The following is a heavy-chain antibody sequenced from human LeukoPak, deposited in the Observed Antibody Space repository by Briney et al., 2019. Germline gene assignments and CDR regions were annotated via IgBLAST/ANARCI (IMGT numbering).Heavy chain of an antibody. J-gene: IGHJ4*02. V-gene: IGHV4-61*02. CDR3: AGGVGASDY. CDR1: GGSISSSSYY. CDR2: IYTSGST. Sequence: SQTLSLTCTVSGGSISSSSYYWSWIRQPAGKGLEWIGRIYTSGSTNYNPSLKSRVTISVDTSKNQFSLKLSSVTAADTAVYYCAGGVGASDYWGQGTLVTVSS. D-gene: IGHD1-26*01.